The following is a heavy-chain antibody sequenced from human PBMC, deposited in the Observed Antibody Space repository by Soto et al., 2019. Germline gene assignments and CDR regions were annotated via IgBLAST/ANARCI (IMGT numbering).Heavy chain of an antibody. J-gene: IGHJ6*03. V-gene: IGHV4-31*03. CDR3: ARKDSGYSYYMDV. CDR1: GGSISSGGYY. D-gene: IGHD1-26*01. CDR2: IYYSGST. Sequence: QVQLQESGPGLVKPSQTLSLTCTVSGGSISSGGYYWSWIRQHPGKGLEWIGYIYYSGSTYYNPSLKSRVTVSVDTSENQFSLRLSSVTAAATAGYYWARKDSGYSYYMDVWGKGTTFTVSS.